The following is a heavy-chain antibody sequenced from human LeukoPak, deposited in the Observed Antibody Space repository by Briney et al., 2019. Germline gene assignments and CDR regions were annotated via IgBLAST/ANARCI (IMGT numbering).Heavy chain of an antibody. CDR1: GVSMRNYY. D-gene: IGHD2/OR15-2a*01. Sequence: SGTLSLTCSVSGVSMRNYYWSWIRQPAGRGLEWIGRIGSSGNTNYNPALGSRVTVSIDVSKNQLSLKLYSVTAADTAVYYCTRGEFDCDSLGQPILLT. V-gene: IGHV4-4*07. CDR2: IGSSGNT. J-gene: IGHJ4*02. CDR3: TRGEFDCDS.